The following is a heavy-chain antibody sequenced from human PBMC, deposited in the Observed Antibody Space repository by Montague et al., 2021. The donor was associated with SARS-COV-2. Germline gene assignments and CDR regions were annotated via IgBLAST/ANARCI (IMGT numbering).Heavy chain of an antibody. D-gene: IGHD6-13*01. V-gene: IGHV4-4*07. CDR1: GDSISSTYY. CDR3: ARGQQLDFDY. CDR2: IYISGCT. J-gene: IGHJ4*02. Sequence: SETLSLTCTVSGDSISSTYYWSWIRQPAGKGLEWIGRIYISGCTNYNPSLKSRVTMSIDTSKNQFSLKLNSLTAADTAVYYCARGQQLDFDYWGQGTLVTVSS.